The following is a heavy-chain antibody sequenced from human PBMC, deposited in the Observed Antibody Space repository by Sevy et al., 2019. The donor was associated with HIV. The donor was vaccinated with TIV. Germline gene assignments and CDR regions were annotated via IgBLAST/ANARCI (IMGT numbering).Heavy chain of an antibody. CDR3: ATVGTTMVRGVITLDAFDI. Sequence: ASVKVSCKVSGYTLTEVSMHWVRQAPGKGLEWMGGFDPEDGETIYAQKFQGRVTMTEDTSTDTAYMELSSLRSEDTAVYYCATVGTTMVRGVITLDAFDIWGQGTMVTVSS. D-gene: IGHD3-10*01. CDR2: FDPEDGET. CDR1: GYTLTEVS. V-gene: IGHV1-24*01. J-gene: IGHJ3*02.